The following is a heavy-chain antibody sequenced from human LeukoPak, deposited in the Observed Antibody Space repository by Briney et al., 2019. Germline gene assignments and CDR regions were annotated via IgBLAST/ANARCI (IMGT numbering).Heavy chain of an antibody. CDR1: GGSISSYY. CDR3: ARGPPYSSGWYVIDY. J-gene: IGHJ4*02. D-gene: IGHD6-19*01. V-gene: IGHV4-59*01. CDR2: IYYSGST. Sequence: PSETLSLTCTVSGGSISSYYWSWIRQPPGKGLEWIGYIYYSGSTNYNPSLKSRVTISVDTSKNQFSLKLSSVTAADTAVYYCARGPPYSSGWYVIDYWGQGTLVTVSS.